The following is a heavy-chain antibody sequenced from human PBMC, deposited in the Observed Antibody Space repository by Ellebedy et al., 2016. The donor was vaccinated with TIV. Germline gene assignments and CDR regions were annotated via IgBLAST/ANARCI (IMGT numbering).Heavy chain of an antibody. J-gene: IGHJ4*02. CDR1: GFTLSDYS. CDR3: ARDGDDTVTTKGVGY. V-gene: IGHV3-48*01. D-gene: IGHD4-17*01. Sequence: GGSLRLSCAASGFTLSDYSMNWVRQAPGKGLEWVAYISSSSNTIYYADSVKGRCTISRDNAKNSLYLQMNSLRAEDTAVYYCARDGDDTVTTKGVGYWGQGTLVTVSS. CDR2: ISSSSNTI.